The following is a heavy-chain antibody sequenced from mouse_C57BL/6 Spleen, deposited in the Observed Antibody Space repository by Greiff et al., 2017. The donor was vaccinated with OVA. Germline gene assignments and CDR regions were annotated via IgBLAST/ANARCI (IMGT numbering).Heavy chain of an antibody. CDR1: GYAFTNYL. D-gene: IGHD1-1*01. V-gene: IGHV1-54*01. CDR2: INPGSGGT. Sequence: VQLQQSGAELVRPGTSVKVSCKASGYAFTNYLIEWVKQRPGQGLEWIGVINPGSGGTNYNEKFKGKATLTADKSSSTAYMQLSSLTSEDSAVYFCARGTTVVGGFDDWGQGTTLTVSS. CDR3: ARGTTVVGGFDD. J-gene: IGHJ2*01.